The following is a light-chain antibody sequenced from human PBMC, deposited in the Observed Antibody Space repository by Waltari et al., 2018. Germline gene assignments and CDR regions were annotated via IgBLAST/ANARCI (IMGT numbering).Light chain of an antibody. CDR1: QSISSY. Sequence: DIQMTQSPSSLSASVGDRVTITCRASQSISSYLNWYQQKPGKAPKLLIYAASSLQSGVPSRFSCSGSGTDFTLTISSLQPEDFATYYCQQSYSTGFTFGPGTKVDIK. CDR2: AAS. J-gene: IGKJ3*01. V-gene: IGKV1-39*01. CDR3: QQSYSTGFT.